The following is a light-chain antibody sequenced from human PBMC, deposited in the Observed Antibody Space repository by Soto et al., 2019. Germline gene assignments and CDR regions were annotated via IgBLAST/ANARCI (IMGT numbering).Light chain of an antibody. J-gene: IGKJ4*01. CDR3: QQRSNWPLS. V-gene: IGKV3-11*01. CDR1: QRVSSY. CDR2: DTA. Sequence: EILLTQSPATLSLSPGERATLACRASQRVSSYLAWYQQKPGQPPRLLVYDTANRASGVPARFSGSGSGTDFTLIISSLEPEDVAVYYCQQRSNWPLSFGGGTKVEIK.